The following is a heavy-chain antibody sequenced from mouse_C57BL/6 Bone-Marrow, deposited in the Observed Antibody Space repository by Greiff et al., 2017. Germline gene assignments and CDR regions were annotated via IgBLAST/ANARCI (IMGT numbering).Heavy chain of an antibody. CDR3: ARYYYYGSSYAMDY. V-gene: IGHV1-81*01. Sequence: QVQLQQSGAELARPGASVKLSCKASGYTFTSYGISWVKQRTGQGLEWIGEIYPRSGNTYYNEKFKGKATLTADKSSSTAYMEIRSLTSEDSAVYFCARYYYYGSSYAMDYWGQGTSVTVSS. J-gene: IGHJ4*01. D-gene: IGHD1-1*01. CDR2: IYPRSGNT. CDR1: GYTFTSYG.